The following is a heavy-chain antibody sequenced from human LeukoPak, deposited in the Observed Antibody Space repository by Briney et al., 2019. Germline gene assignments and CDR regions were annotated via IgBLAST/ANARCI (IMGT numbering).Heavy chain of an antibody. Sequence: GGSLRLSCAASGFTSNNYYMGWVRQAPGKGLEWVANIRQDGGDRNYVDSVKGRLTISRDNVKNLMFLQMNSLRVEDTAVYYCARAGVYNNNRYWFDSWGQGTLVTVSS. CDR1: GFTSNNYY. D-gene: IGHD1-14*01. CDR3: ARAGVYNNNRYWFDS. V-gene: IGHV3-7*03. CDR2: IRQDGGDR. J-gene: IGHJ5*01.